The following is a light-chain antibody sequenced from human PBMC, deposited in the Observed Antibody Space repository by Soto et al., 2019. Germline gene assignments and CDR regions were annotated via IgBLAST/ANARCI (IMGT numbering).Light chain of an antibody. CDR3: QQHINWPLT. CDR2: EAS. CDR1: QTVSSS. Sequence: EVVLTQSPATLSFSPGDIGTLSCRASQTVSSSLAWYQQKPGQAPRLLIYEASNRATGIPARFSGSGSGADFTLTISSLEPEDFALYYCQQHINWPLTFGGGTKVDIK. J-gene: IGKJ4*01. V-gene: IGKV3-11*01.